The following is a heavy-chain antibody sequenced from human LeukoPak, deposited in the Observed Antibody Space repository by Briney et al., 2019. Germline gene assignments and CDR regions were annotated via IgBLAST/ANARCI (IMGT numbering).Heavy chain of an antibody. V-gene: IGHV3-21*01. CDR2: ISSSSSYI. J-gene: IGHJ5*02. CDR1: GVTFSSYS. D-gene: IGHD6-6*01. Sequence: PGGSLRVSCAASGVTFSSYSMNWVRQAPGERLEWVSSISSSSSYIYYADSVKGGFTISRDNAKNSLYLQMNSLRAEDTAVYYCARDRSIAARPNWFDPWGQGTLVTVSS. CDR3: ARDRSIAARPNWFDP.